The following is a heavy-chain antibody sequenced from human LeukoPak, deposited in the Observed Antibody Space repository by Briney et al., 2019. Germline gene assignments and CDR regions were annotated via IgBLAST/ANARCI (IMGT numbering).Heavy chain of an antibody. CDR1: GGSISSYY. V-gene: IGHV4-4*07. CDR3: ARDHNEYDFLSDAYLGYFDY. D-gene: IGHD3-3*01. J-gene: IGHJ4*02. CDR2: IYTDGST. Sequence: SETLSLTCTVSGGSISSYYWGWIRQPAGKGLEWLGRIYTDGSTNYNPSLRRRISMSVDLSANQFTLRLSSVTAADMAIYYCARDHNEYDFLSDAYLGYFDYWGQGALVTVSS.